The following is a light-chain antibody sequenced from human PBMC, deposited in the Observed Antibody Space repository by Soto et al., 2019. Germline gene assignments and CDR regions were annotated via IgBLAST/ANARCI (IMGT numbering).Light chain of an antibody. CDR1: QSVSDMY. V-gene: IGKV3-20*01. Sequence: EIVLTQSQGTLYLSPGERATLSCRASQSVSDMYLAWYQQKSGQAPRLLIYGASRRATGIADRFSGSGAGTDFTLTISRLEVEDFAVYYCQFGTMVWTFGQGTKVEI. CDR2: GAS. CDR3: QFGTMVWT. J-gene: IGKJ1*01.